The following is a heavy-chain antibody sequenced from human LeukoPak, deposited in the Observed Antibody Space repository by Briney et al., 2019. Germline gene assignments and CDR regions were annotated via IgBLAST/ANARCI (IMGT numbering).Heavy chain of an antibody. J-gene: IGHJ4*02. Sequence: SETLSLTCTVSGGSISSYYWSWIRQPAGKGLEWIGRIYTSGSTNYNPSLKSRVTMSVDTSKNQFSLKLSSVTAADTAVYYCARGLEGRLVSATVIDYWGQGTLVTVSS. D-gene: IGHD6-19*01. CDR3: ARGLEGRLVSATVIDY. CDR1: GGSISSYY. CDR2: IYTSGST. V-gene: IGHV4-4*07.